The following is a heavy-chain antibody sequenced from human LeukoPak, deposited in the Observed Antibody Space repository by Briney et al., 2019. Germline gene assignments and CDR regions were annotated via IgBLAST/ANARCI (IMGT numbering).Heavy chain of an antibody. Sequence: GGSLRLSCAASGFTFSSNYMSWVRQAPGKGLEWVSVTYSGGSTYYADSVKGRFTISRDNSKNTLYLQMNSLRAEDTAVYYCARAAVAVDWFDPWGQGTLVTVSS. V-gene: IGHV3-66*02. CDR1: GFTFSSNY. D-gene: IGHD6-19*01. J-gene: IGHJ5*02. CDR2: TYSGGST. CDR3: ARAAVAVDWFDP.